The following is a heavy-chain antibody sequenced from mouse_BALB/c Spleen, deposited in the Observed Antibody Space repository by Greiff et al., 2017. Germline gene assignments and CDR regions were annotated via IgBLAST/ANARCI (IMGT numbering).Heavy chain of an antibody. J-gene: IGHJ4*01. CDR3: AREYGPYYYAMDY. V-gene: IGHV1S135*01. CDR1: GYSFTSYY. Sequence: VQLQQSGPELMKPGASVKISCKASGYSFTSYYMHWVKQSHGKSLEWIGYIDPFNGGTSYNQKFKGKATLTVDKSSSTAYMHLSSLTSEDSAVYYCAREYGPYYYAMDYWGQGTSVTVSS. D-gene: IGHD1-2*01. CDR2: IDPFNGGT.